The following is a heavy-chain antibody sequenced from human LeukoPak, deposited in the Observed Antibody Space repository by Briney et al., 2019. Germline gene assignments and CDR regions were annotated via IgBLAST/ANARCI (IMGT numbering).Heavy chain of an antibody. D-gene: IGHD2-8*01. CDR1: GFTFSSYW. V-gene: IGHV3-7*01. Sequence: PGGSLRLSCATSGFTFSSYWMTWVRQAPGKGLEWVINIKEDGTDQSSVDSVKGRFIISRDNAKNLLYLQMNSLRPDDTAVYYCARGVPNGFFDYWGQGTLVTVSS. CDR3: ARGVPNGFFDY. J-gene: IGHJ4*02. CDR2: IKEDGTDQ.